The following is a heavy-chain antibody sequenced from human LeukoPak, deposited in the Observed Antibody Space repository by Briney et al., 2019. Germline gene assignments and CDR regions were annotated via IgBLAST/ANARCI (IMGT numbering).Heavy chain of an antibody. CDR1: GGSISSGDYY. J-gene: IGHJ4*02. Sequence: PSETLSLTCTVSGGSISSGDYYWSWIRQPPGKGLEWIGYIYYSGSTYYNPSLKSRVTISVDTSKNQFSLKLSSVTAADTAVYYCARDYDCSGGSCYSGNWGQGTLVTVSS. CDR3: ARDYDCSGGSCYSGN. D-gene: IGHD2-15*01. V-gene: IGHV4-30-4*01. CDR2: IYYSGST.